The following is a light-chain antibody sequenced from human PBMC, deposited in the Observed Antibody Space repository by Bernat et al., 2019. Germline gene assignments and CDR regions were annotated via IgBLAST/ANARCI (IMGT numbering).Light chain of an antibody. CDR1: SSDIGAYNY. V-gene: IGLV2-8*01. Sequence: QSALTQPPSASGSPGQSVAISCTGTSSDIGAYNYVSWYKQHPGKVPNLLIYEVSKRPLGVPDRFSGSKSGNTASLTVSGLQAEDEADYYCSSQGSSNNFSVFGTGTKGTV. CDR3: SSQGSSNNFSV. J-gene: IGLJ1*01. CDR2: EVS.